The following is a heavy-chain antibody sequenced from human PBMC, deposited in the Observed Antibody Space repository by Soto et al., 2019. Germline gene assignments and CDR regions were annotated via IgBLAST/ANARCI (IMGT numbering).Heavy chain of an antibody. Sequence: ASVKVSCKASGSTFTSYYMHWVRQAPGQGLEWMGIINPSGGSTSYAQKFQGRVTMTRDTSTSTVYMELSSLRSEDTAVYYCARSLGYCSGGSCYLLGWGQGTLVTVSS. J-gene: IGHJ4*02. CDR1: GSTFTSYY. CDR2: INPSGGST. D-gene: IGHD2-15*01. V-gene: IGHV1-46*03. CDR3: ARSLGYCSGGSCYLLG.